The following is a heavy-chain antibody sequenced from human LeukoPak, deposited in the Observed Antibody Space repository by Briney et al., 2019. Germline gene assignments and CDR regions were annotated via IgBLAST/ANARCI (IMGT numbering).Heavy chain of an antibody. D-gene: IGHD2-2*01. V-gene: IGHV4-59*08. CDR1: GGSISSFY. CDR2: IYFSGST. Sequence: SETLSLTCTVSGGSISSFYWSWFYWSWIRQPPGKGLEWIGYIYFSGSTNYNPSLKSRVTISVDTSKNQFSLKLSSVTAADTAVYYCARQEVYCSSTSCYARGYSYGTFFDYWGQGTLVTVSS. J-gene: IGHJ4*02. CDR3: ARQEVYCSSTSCYARGYSYGTFFDY.